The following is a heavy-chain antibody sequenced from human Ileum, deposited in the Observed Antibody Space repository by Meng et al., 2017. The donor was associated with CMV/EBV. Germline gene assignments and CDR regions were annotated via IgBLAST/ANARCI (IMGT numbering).Heavy chain of an antibody. CDR2: IAPNTGDT. CDR1: GYNVTGHS. D-gene: IGHD6-13*01. J-gene: IGHJ4*02. Sequence: HLGQFGVEVTKPGAKRTSACKAFGYNVTGHSFTWVRKDPGQGLEWMGSIAPNTGDTNYAKRSHGRVPMTRDTSISTAYMELTSLTSDDPALYFCARQLIAAAGRGFDYWGQGTLVTVSS. CDR3: ARQLIAAAGRGFDY. V-gene: IGHV1-2*02.